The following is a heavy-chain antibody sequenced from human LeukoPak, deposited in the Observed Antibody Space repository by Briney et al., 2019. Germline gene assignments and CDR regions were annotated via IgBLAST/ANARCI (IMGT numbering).Heavy chain of an antibody. Sequence: SETLSLTCAVSGGSISSSNWWSWVRQPPGKGLEWIGETYHSGSTNYNPSLKSRVTISVDKSKNQFSLKLSSVTAADTAVYYCARIPVGGTMVRGVRDWGQGTLVTVSS. CDR2: TYHSGST. CDR1: GGSISSSNW. D-gene: IGHD3-10*01. CDR3: ARIPVGGTMVRGVRD. V-gene: IGHV4-4*02. J-gene: IGHJ4*02.